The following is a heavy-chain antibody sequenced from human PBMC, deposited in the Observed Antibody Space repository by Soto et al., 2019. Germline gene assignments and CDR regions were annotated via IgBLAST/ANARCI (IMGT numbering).Heavy chain of an antibody. J-gene: IGHJ4*02. V-gene: IGHV3-23*01. CDR3: AEHPTGYCGGDCYSDY. CDR1: GFTFSSYA. D-gene: IGHD2-21*02. CDR2: ISGSGGST. Sequence: EVQLLESGGGLVQPEGSLRLSCAASGFTFSSYAMSWVRQAPGKRLELVSAISGSGGSTYYADSVKGRFTISRDNPNNPLYLQLTSLRAEDTAVYYCAEHPTGYCGGDCYSDYWGRGTLVIVCS.